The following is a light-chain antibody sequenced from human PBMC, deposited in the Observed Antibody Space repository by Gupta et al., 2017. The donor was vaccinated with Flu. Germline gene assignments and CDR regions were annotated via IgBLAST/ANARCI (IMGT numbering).Light chain of an antibody. V-gene: IGKV3-20*01. J-gene: IGKJ4*01. CDR3: QQYGSSPPRFT. Sequence: ATLSCRASQSVSSSYLAWYQQKPGQAPRLLIYGASSRATGIPDRFSGSGSGTDFTLTISRLEPEDFAVYYCQQYGSSPPRFTFGGGTKVEIK. CDR2: GAS. CDR1: QSVSSSY.